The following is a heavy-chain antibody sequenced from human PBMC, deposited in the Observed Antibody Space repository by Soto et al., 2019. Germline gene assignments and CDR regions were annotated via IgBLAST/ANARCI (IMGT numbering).Heavy chain of an antibody. CDR2: INPHTGSA. D-gene: IGHD7-27*01. CDR1: GYTFTTYY. V-gene: IGHV1-46*01. Sequence: QVQLMQSGAEMKKPGASVMVSCKASGYTFTTYYIHWVRQAPGQGLEWMGIINPHTGSASYARRFQGRVALTRDTSTSTVYMEVSSLGFEDTAIYFCARDPNFSLTFHYYGMDVWGPGTAVTVSS. J-gene: IGHJ6*02. CDR3: ARDPNFSLTFHYYGMDV.